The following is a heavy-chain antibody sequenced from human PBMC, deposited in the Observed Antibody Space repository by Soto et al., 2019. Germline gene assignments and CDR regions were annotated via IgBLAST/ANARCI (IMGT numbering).Heavy chain of an antibody. CDR2: IHDGGLT. D-gene: IGHD6-13*01. Sequence: SGTLSLTCADYGECFSEYYWSLIRQAPGQGLEWSGEIHDGGLTNYNPSLKSRLIISVDTSSNHFSLELSFVTAADTAVYYCARDVRRTSSWYDQYRDEGTVITVSS. CDR3: ARDVRRTSSWYDQY. CDR1: GECFSEYY. V-gene: IGHV4-34*01. J-gene: IGHJ4*02.